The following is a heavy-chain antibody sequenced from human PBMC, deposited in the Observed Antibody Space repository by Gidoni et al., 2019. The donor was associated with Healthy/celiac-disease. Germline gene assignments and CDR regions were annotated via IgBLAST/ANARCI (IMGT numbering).Heavy chain of an antibody. D-gene: IGHD3-3*01. J-gene: IGHJ4*02. V-gene: IGHV5-10-1*03. CDR3: ARHAEAITIFGVEYFDY. Sequence: EVQLVQSGAEVKKPGESLRISCKGSGYSFTSYWISWVRQMPGKGLEWMGRIDPSDSNTNYTPSYQGHVTISADKSISTAYLQWSSLKASDTAMYYCARHAEAITIFGVEYFDYWGQGTLVTVSS. CDR2: IDPSDSNT. CDR1: GYSFTSYW.